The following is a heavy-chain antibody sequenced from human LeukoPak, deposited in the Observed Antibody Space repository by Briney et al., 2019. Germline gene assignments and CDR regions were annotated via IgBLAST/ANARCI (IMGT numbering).Heavy chain of an antibody. CDR3: ARAQPSLVVPAAIGEGSYFDY. Sequence: SETLSLTCAVYGGSFSGYYWSWIRQPPGKGLEWIGEINHSGSTNYNPSPKSRVTISVDTSKNQFSLKLSSATAADTAVYYCARAQPSLVVPAAIGEGSYFDYWGQGTLVTVSS. CDR2: INHSGST. D-gene: IGHD2-2*02. CDR1: GGSFSGYY. J-gene: IGHJ4*02. V-gene: IGHV4-34*01.